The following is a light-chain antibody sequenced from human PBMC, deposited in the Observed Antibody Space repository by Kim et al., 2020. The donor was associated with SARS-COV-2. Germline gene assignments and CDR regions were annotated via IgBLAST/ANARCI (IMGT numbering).Light chain of an antibody. CDR3: QVWDSSSDHVV. V-gene: IGLV3-21*04. J-gene: IGLJ2*01. CDR1: NIGTKG. CDR2: YDS. Sequence: SYELTQPPSVSVAPGKTARLTCGGNNIGTKGVHWYQQKPGQAPVLVIYYDSDRPSGIPERFSGSNSGNTATLTITRVEAGDEADYSCQVWDSSSDHVVFGGGTKLTVL.